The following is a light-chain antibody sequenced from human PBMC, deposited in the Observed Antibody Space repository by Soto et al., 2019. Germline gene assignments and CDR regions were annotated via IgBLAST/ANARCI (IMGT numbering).Light chain of an antibody. Sequence: EIVLTQSPDTLSLSTGERATLSCRASQSVSSSFLAWYHQKPGQAPRLLIYRASSRATGIPDRFTGSGSGTDFTLTISRLEPEDVAVYYCQQYESSPLTFGGGTKVEIK. CDR2: RAS. V-gene: IGKV3-20*01. J-gene: IGKJ4*01. CDR1: QSVSSSF. CDR3: QQYESSPLT.